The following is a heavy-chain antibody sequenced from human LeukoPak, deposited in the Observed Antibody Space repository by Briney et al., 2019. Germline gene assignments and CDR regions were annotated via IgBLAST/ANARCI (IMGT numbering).Heavy chain of an antibody. CDR1: GFTFSTFW. V-gene: IGHV3-74*01. D-gene: IGHD1-20*01. CDR3: ARSMTGAYFDY. J-gene: IGHJ4*02. CDR2: LGRDGSDT. Sequence: PGGSLRLSCAASGFTFSTFWLHWVRQAPRKGLVSVARLGRDGSDTNYADSVKGRFIISRDNAKNTLYLQMSSLRAEDTAVYFCARSMTGAYFDYWGQGTLVPVSS.